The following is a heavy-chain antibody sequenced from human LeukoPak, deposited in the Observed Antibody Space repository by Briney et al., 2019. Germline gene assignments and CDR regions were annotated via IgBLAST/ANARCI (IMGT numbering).Heavy chain of an antibody. CDR3: ARTPYCGGDCYSVPFDY. CDR1: GGSFSGYY. CDR2: INHSGST. V-gene: IGHV4-34*01. D-gene: IGHD2-21*02. J-gene: IGHJ4*02. Sequence: SETLSLTCAVYGGSFSGYYWSWIRQPPGKGLEWIGEINHSGSTNYNPSLKSRVTISVDTSKNQFSLKLSSVTAADTAVYYCARTPYCGGDCYSVPFDYWGQGTLVTVSS.